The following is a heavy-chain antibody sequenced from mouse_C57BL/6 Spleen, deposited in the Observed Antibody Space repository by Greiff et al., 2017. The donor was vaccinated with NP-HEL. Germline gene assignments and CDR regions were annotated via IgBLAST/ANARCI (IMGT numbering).Heavy chain of an antibody. D-gene: IGHD2-4*01. CDR3: ARDYYDYGAWFAY. J-gene: IGHJ3*01. CDR2: INPSNGGT. Sequence: VKLQQPGTELVKPGASVKLSCKASGYTFTSYWMHWVKQRPGQGLEWIGNINPSNGGTNYNEKFKSKATLTVDKSSSTAYMQLSSLTSEDSAVYYCARDYYDYGAWFAYWGQGTLVTVSA. CDR1: GYTFTSYW. V-gene: IGHV1-53*01.